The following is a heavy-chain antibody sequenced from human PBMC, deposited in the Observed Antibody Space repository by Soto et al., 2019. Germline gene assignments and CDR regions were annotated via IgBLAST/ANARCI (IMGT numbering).Heavy chain of an antibody. D-gene: IGHD3-16*01. CDR2: INTGKGDT. J-gene: IGHJ4*02. Sequence: QVQLVQSGAEEKKPGASVKVSCQASGYTFTAHAMHWVRQAPGQGLEWMGWINTGKGDTKYSQKFQGRITITTDTSASTTYMELSSLKSEDTALYYCARNIVGGPTDFWGPGTLVTVSS. CDR3: ARNIVGGPTDF. CDR1: GYTFTAHA. V-gene: IGHV1-3*04.